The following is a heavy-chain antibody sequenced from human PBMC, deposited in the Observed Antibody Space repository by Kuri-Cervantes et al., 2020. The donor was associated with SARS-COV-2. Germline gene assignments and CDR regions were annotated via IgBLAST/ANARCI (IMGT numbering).Heavy chain of an antibody. CDR1: GFTFRTYG. D-gene: IGHD2-8*01. CDR2: IWYDGRKT. V-gene: IGHV3-33*08. Sequence: GESLKISCAASGFTFRTYGMHWVRQPPGKGLEWMAVIWYDGRKTYYADSVRGRFTISRDNSKNTLYLQMNSLRAEDTAVYYCARGGRMVYANYYMDVWGKGTTVTVSS. CDR3: ARGGRMVYANYYMDV. J-gene: IGHJ6*03.